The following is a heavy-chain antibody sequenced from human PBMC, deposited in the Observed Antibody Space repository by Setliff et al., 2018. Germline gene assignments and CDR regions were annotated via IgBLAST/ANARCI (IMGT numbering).Heavy chain of an antibody. CDR2: MNPNSGNT. CDR3: ARGPGGSGSYVFYYYYYGMDV. V-gene: IGHV1-8*01. D-gene: IGHD3-10*01. J-gene: IGHJ6*02. Sequence: ASVKVSCKASGYNFTSYDINWVRQATGQGLEWMGWMNPNSGNTGYAQKFQGRVTMTRNTSISTAYMELSSLRFEDTAVYYCARGPGGSGSYVFYYYYYGMDVWGQGTTVTVSS. CDR1: GYNFTSYD.